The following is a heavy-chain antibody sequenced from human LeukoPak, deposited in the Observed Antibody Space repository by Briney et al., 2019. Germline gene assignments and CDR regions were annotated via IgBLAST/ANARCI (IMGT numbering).Heavy chain of an antibody. D-gene: IGHD6-19*01. CDR2: IKSKTDGGTT. J-gene: IGHJ4*02. V-gene: IGHV3-15*01. CDR1: GFTFSNAW. CDR3: TPTYSSGWYYFDY. Sequence: GGSLRLSCAASGFTFSNAWMSWVRQAPGKGLEWVGRIKSKTDGGTTDYAAPVKGRFTISRDDSKNTLYLQMNSLKTEDTAVYYCTPTYSSGWYYFDYWGQGTLVTVSS.